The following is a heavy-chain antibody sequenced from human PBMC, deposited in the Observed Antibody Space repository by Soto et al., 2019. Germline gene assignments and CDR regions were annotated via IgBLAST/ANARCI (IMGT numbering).Heavy chain of an antibody. CDR1: GFTFSSYD. CDR2: IGTAGDT. V-gene: IGHV3-13*01. D-gene: IGHD4-17*01. Sequence: EVQLVESGGGLVQPGGSLRLSCEASGFTFSSYDMHWVRQATGKGLEWVSAIGTAGDTYYPGSVKGRFTISRENAKNSLYLQMNSLIAGHTVVYYCARGGYGDYVAAFDFWGQETMVNVSS. CDR3: ARGGYGDYVAAFDF. J-gene: IGHJ3*01.